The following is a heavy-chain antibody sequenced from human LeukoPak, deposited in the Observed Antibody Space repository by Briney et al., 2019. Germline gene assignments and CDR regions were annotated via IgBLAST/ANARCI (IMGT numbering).Heavy chain of an antibody. CDR3: ARDPNDYVWGSYRYYYYMDV. Sequence: PGGSLRLSCAASGFTFTSYGMHWVRQAPGKGLEWVAFIRYDGSDEYNGDSVRGRFTISRDNAKNSLYLQMNSLRAKDTAVYYCARDPNDYVWGSYRYYYYMDVWGKGTTVTVSS. D-gene: IGHD3-16*02. V-gene: IGHV3-30*02. J-gene: IGHJ6*03. CDR2: IRYDGSDE. CDR1: GFTFTSYG.